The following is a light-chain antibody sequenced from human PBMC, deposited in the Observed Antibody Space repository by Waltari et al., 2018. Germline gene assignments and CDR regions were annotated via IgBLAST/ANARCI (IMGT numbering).Light chain of an antibody. CDR2: EAT. CDR1: SSDVGNYNV. J-gene: IGLJ2*01. Sequence: QFALTQPASVSGSPGQSIAISCTGTSSDVGNYNVISWYQQHPGKAPKFLIYEATKRPSGVSVRVAGSKSGNTATLTISGLQAEDEADYYCCSYAGSDTVAFGGGTK. CDR3: CSYAGSDTVA. V-gene: IGLV2-23*01.